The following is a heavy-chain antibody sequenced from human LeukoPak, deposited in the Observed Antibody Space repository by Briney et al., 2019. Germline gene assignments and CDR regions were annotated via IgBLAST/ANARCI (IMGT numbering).Heavy chain of an antibody. J-gene: IGHJ4*02. CDR2: ISSSSSYI. Sequence: GGSLRLSFAASGFTFSSYSMNWVRQAPGKGLEWVSSISSSSSYIYYADSVKGPFTISRDNAKNSLYLQMNSLRAEDTAVYYCARAGSEGHFDYWGQGTLVTVSS. CDR3: ARAGSEGHFDY. CDR1: GFTFSSYS. V-gene: IGHV3-21*01. D-gene: IGHD2-15*01.